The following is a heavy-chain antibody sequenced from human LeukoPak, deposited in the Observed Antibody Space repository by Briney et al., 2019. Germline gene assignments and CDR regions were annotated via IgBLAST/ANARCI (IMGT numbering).Heavy chain of an antibody. CDR3: AIWSGSVTARNYYYYMDV. J-gene: IGHJ6*03. D-gene: IGHD3-10*02. CDR1: GGSISSYY. Sequence: PSETLSLTCTVSGGSISSYYWTWIRQPAGSGLEWIGRIYTSGTTDYNPSLRTRVTISVDASRNQFSLNLSSVTAADTAVYYCAIWSGSVTARNYYYYMDVWGEGTTVTVSS. V-gene: IGHV4-4*07. CDR2: IYTSGTT.